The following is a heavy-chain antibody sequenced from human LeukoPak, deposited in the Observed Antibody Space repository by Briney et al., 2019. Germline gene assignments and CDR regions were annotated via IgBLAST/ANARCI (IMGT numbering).Heavy chain of an antibody. CDR3: APSFGSGSSI. Sequence: GGSLKLSCAASGFTFSDNYMSWFRQAPGKGLEWVSYISSSATYTNYADSVKGRFTISRDNSKNSLYLQMSNLRAEDTAVYYCAPSFGSGSSIWGQGTMVTVSS. J-gene: IGHJ3*02. CDR2: ISSSATYT. D-gene: IGHD3-10*01. V-gene: IGHV3-11*03. CDR1: GFTFSDNY.